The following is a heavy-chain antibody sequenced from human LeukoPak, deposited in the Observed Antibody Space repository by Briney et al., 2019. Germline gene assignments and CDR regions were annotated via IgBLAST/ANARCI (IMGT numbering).Heavy chain of an antibody. V-gene: IGHV3-30*02. J-gene: IGHJ4*02. CDR1: GFTFSSYG. CDR3: AKDSSYDSSGYYGPYFDY. Sequence: GGSLRLSCAASGFTFSSYGMHWVRQAPGKGLEWVAFIRYDGSNKYYADSVKGRFTISRDNSKNTLYLQMNSLRAEDTAVYYCAKDSSYDSSGYYGPYFDYWGQGTLVTVSS. CDR2: IRYDGSNK. D-gene: IGHD3-22*01.